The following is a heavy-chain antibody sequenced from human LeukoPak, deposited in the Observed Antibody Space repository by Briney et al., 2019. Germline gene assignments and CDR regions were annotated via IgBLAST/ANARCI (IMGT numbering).Heavy chain of an antibody. D-gene: IGHD3-16*01. J-gene: IGHJ4*02. CDR1: GLIVSSNY. V-gene: IGHV3-53*03. CDR3: AKEQLRGGVRAFDY. CDR2: IYSGGST. Sequence: GGSLRLSCAASGLIVSSNYMSWVRQAPGKGLEWVSVIYSGGSTYYADSVKGRFTISRDNSKNTLYLQMNSLRAEDTAVYYCAKEQLRGGVRAFDYWGQGTLVTVSS.